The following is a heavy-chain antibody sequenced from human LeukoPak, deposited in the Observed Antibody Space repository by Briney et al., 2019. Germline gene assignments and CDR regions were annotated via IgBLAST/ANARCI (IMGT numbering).Heavy chain of an antibody. Sequence: SETLSLTCAVYGGSFSGYYWSWIRQPPGKGLEWIGEINHSGSTNYNPSLKSRVTISVDTSKNQFSLKLSSVTAADTAVYYCAGRRNYDFWSGYFLHALDYWGQGTLVTVSS. CDR3: AGRRNYDFWSGYFLHALDY. CDR1: GGSFSGYY. V-gene: IGHV4-34*01. D-gene: IGHD3-3*01. J-gene: IGHJ4*02. CDR2: INHSGST.